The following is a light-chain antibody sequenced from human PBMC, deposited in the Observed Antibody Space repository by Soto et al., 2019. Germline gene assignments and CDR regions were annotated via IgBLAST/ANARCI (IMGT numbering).Light chain of an antibody. Sequence: DIQMTQSPSSLSSSVRDMSTSTCRESQSISSYLNWYQQKPGKAPKLLIYAASSLQSGVPSRFSGSGSGTDFTLTISSLQTEDFATYYCQQSYSTPITFGQGTRLEIK. J-gene: IGKJ5*01. CDR2: AAS. CDR1: QSISSY. CDR3: QQSYSTPIT. V-gene: IGKV1-39*01.